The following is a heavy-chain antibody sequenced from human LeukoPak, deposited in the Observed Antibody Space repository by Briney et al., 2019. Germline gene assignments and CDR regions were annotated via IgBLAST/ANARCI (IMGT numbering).Heavy chain of an antibody. Sequence: PGRSLRLSCAASGFTFSSYGMPWVRQAPGKGLEWVAVISYDGSNKYYADSVKGRFTISRDNSKNTLYLQMNSLRAEDTAVYYCARDQSAGASDIWGQGTMVTVS. CDR3: ARDQSAGASDI. V-gene: IGHV3-30*03. J-gene: IGHJ3*02. CDR2: ISYDGSNK. CDR1: GFTFSSYG.